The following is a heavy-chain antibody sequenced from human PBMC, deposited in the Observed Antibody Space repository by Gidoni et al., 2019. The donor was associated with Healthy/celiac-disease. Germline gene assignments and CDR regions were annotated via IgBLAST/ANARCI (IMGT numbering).Heavy chain of an antibody. CDR3: TTDPHRYCSGGSCRGDYFDY. Sequence: EVQLVESGGGLVKPGGSLRLSCAASGFTLINAWMSWVRQAPGKGLEWVGRIKSKTDGGTTDYAAPVKGRFTISRDDSKNTLYLQMNSLKTEDTAVYYCTTDPHRYCSGGSCRGDYFDYWGQGTLVTVSS. V-gene: IGHV3-15*01. CDR2: IKSKTDGGTT. D-gene: IGHD2-15*01. CDR1: GFTLINAW. J-gene: IGHJ4*02.